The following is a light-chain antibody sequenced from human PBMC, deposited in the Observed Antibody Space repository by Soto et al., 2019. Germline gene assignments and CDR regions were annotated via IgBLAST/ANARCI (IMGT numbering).Light chain of an antibody. CDR3: QQFLRSPWT. CDR1: QGLSSTY. J-gene: IGKJ1*01. CDR2: GAS. Sequence: EIVLTQSPGTLSLSPGERATLSCRASQGLSSTYLAWYQQKPGQAPRLLMYGASSRAPGIPDRFSGSGSGTDFTLTISRLEPADFAVYYCQQFLRSPWTFGQGTMVESK. V-gene: IGKV3-20*01.